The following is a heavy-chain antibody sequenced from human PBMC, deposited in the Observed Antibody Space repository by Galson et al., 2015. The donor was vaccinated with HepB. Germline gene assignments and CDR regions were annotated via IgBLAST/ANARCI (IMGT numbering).Heavy chain of an antibody. CDR1: GGTXSXYT. CDR2: SIPILGIA. Sequence: SVKVSCKAXGGTXSXYTINWVRQAPGQGLEWMGRSIPILGIANYAQKFQGXVTITAXKSTSTAYMELSSLRSEDTAIYYCARADPGERFDYWGQGTLGTVSS. J-gene: IGHJ4*02. CDR3: ARADPGERFDY. D-gene: IGHD3-10*01. V-gene: IGHV1-69*02.